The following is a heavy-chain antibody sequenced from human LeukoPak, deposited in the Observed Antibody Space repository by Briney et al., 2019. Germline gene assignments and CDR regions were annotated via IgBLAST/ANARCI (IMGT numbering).Heavy chain of an antibody. CDR3: ARRRGMYSGDAFDI. CDR2: IYPGDSDT. Sequence: GESLKISCKGSGYRFTSYWIGWVRQMPGKGLEWMGFIYPGDSDTRYSPPFQGQVTISADETMSTAYLQWKSLVSSDRASYCCARRRGMYSGDAFDIWGQGTMVTVSS. D-gene: IGHD1-26*01. CDR1: GYRFTSYW. J-gene: IGHJ3*02. V-gene: IGHV5-51*01.